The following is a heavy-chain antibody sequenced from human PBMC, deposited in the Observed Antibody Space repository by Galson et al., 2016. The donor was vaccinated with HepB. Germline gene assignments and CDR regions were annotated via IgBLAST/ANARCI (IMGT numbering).Heavy chain of an antibody. J-gene: IGHJ1*01. Sequence: SVKVSCKASGGTFSSYAFSWVRQAPGQGLEWMGGIIPILNTAKYAQKFQGRVTTTADESSSTAYMELSNLRSEDTAVYYCARADSSSYGYYFQHWGQGTLVTVSS. CDR2: IIPILNTA. V-gene: IGHV1-69*13. D-gene: IGHD3-22*01. CDR1: GGTFSSYA. CDR3: ARADSSSYGYYFQH.